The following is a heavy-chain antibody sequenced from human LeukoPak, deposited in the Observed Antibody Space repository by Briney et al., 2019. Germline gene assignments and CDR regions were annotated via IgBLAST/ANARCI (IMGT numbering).Heavy chain of an antibody. CDR1: GGSISSYY. J-gene: IGHJ6*03. Sequence: KPSETLSLTCTVSGGSISSYYWSWIRQPPGKGLEWIGYIYYSGSTNYNPSLKSRVTISVDTSKNQFSLKLSSVTAADTAVYYCARVRGDYYYMDVWGKGTTVTVSS. V-gene: IGHV4-59*08. CDR2: IYYSGST. CDR3: ARVRGDYYYMDV.